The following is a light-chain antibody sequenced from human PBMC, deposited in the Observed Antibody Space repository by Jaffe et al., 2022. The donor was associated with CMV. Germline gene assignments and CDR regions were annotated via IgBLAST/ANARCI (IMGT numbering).Light chain of an antibody. CDR2: KVS. V-gene: IGKV2-30*02. CDR3: MQGTHLYT. J-gene: IGKJ2*01. CDR1: QGLVHSDGNTY. Sequence: VVMTQSPLSLPVTLGQPASISCRSSQGLVHSDGNTYLSWFQQRPGRSPRRLIYKVSNRDSGVPDRFSGSGSGTEFTLKISSVEAEDVGAYYCMQGTHLYTFGQGTKLEIK.